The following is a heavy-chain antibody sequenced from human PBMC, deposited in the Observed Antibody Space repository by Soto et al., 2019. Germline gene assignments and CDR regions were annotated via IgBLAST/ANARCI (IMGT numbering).Heavy chain of an antibody. CDR3: AREASQQLGSIDY. D-gene: IGHD6-13*01. V-gene: IGHV4-59*01. J-gene: IGHJ4*02. Sequence: PSETLSLTCSVSGTSISYSYWIWLRQPPGKGLEWIGFVHYSGSTSYNPSLKSRVNISIDTSKNQFSLKLGSVTAADTAVYFCAREASQQLGSIDYWGQGTLVTVSS. CDR1: GTSISYSY. CDR2: VHYSGST.